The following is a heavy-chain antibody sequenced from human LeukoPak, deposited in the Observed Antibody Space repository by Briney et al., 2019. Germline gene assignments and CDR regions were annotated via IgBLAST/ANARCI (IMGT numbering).Heavy chain of an antibody. D-gene: IGHD3-16*02. J-gene: IGHJ4*02. CDR2: ISGSGGST. Sequence: GGSLRLSCAASGFTFSSYAMSWVRQAPGKGLECVSAISGSGGSTYYADSVKGRFTISRDNSKNTLYLQMNSLRAEDTAVYYCAKPGGITFGGVIVTFDYWGQGTLVTVSS. V-gene: IGHV3-23*01. CDR3: AKPGGITFGGVIVTFDY. CDR1: GFTFSSYA.